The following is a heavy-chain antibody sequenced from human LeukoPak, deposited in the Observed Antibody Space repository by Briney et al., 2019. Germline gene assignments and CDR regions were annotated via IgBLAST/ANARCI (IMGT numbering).Heavy chain of an antibody. V-gene: IGHV4-59*01. CDR1: GGSISSYY. CDR2: TYYSGST. CDR3: ARVYGTYDSSGYSLLVDY. J-gene: IGHJ4*02. Sequence: SETLSLTCTVSGGSISSYYWSWIRQPPGKGLEWIGYTYYSGSTNYNPSLKSRVTISVDTSKNQFSLKLSSVTAADTAVYYCARVYGTYDSSGYSLLVDYWGQGTLVTVSS. D-gene: IGHD3-22*01.